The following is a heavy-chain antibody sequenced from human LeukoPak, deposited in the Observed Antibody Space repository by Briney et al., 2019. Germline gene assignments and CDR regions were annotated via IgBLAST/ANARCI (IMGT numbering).Heavy chain of an antibody. J-gene: IGHJ6*03. CDR1: GFTFSSYS. Sequence: GGSLRLSCAASGFTFSSYSMNWVRQAPGKGLEWVSYISSSSSTIYYADSVKGRFTISRDNAKNSLYLQMNSLRAEDTAVYYCASGPRIVVPANYYYYMDVWGKGTTVTVSS. V-gene: IGHV3-48*01. CDR3: ASGPRIVVPANYYYYMDV. D-gene: IGHD2-2*01. CDR2: ISSSSSTI.